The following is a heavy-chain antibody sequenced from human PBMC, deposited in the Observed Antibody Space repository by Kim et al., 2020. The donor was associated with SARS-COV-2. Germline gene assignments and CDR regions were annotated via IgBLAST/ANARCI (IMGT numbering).Heavy chain of an antibody. J-gene: IGHJ4*02. D-gene: IGHD3-16*01. V-gene: IGHV4-59*01. CDR1: GGSISSYY. Sequence: SETLSLTCTVSGGSISSYYWSWIRQPPGKGLEWIGYIYYSGSTNYNPSLKSRVTISVDTSKNQFSLRLSSVTAADTAVYYCARFWGFRYFDYWGQGTLVTVSS. CDR3: ARFWGFRYFDY. CDR2: IYYSGST.